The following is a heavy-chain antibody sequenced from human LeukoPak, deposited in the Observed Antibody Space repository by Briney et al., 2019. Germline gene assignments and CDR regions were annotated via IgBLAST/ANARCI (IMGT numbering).Heavy chain of an antibody. CDR3: ARDDAGYSSGWYWVY. D-gene: IGHD6-19*01. CDR1: GFSFSTYY. CDR2: ISSSSTYI. Sequence: GGSLRLSCAASGFSFSTYYVNWVRQAPGKGLEWVSCISSSSTYIYYADSVRGRFAISRDNAKNSLYLQMNSLRAEDTAVYYCARDDAGYSSGWYWVYWGQGTLVTVSP. V-gene: IGHV3-21*01. J-gene: IGHJ4*02.